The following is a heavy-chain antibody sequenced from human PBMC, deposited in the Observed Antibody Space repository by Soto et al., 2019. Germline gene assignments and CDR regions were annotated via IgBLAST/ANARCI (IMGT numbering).Heavy chain of an antibody. Sequence: RASVKVSCKASGYTFTSYGISWVRQAPGQGLEWMGWISAYNGNTNYAQKLQGRVTMTTDTSTSTAYMELRSLRSDDTAVYYCARDQVDYYGSGRPDAFDIWGQGTMVTVSS. CDR2: ISAYNGNT. V-gene: IGHV1-18*04. CDR3: ARDQVDYYGSGRPDAFDI. D-gene: IGHD3-10*01. J-gene: IGHJ3*02. CDR1: GYTFTSYG.